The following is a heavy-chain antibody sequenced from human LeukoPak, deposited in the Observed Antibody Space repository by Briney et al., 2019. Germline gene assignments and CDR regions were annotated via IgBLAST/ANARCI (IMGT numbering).Heavy chain of an antibody. CDR3: AKDIDSYGSGSYGYFDY. V-gene: IGHV3-43D*03. Sequence: PGGSLRLSCAASGFTFDDYAMHWVRQAPGKGLEWVSLISWDGGSTYYADSVKGRFTISRDNSKNSLYLQMNSLRAEDTALYYCAKDIDSYGSGSYGYFDYWGQGTLVTVSS. CDR1: GFTFDDYA. CDR2: ISWDGGST. J-gene: IGHJ4*02. D-gene: IGHD3-10*01.